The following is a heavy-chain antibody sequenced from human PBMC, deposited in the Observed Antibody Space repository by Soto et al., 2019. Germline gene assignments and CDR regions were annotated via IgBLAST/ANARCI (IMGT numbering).Heavy chain of an antibody. J-gene: IGHJ6*02. V-gene: IGHV3-30-3*01. D-gene: IGHD1-7*01. CDR2: ISYDGSNK. Sequence: GGSLRLSCAASGFTFSSYAMHWVRQAPGQGLEWVAVISYDGSNKYYEDSVKGSFTIARGKSKNTLYLQMNSLRAQDTAVYYCARERNWNYPRAYYYGMDVWGQGTTVTVSS. CDR1: GFTFSSYA. CDR3: ARERNWNYPRAYYYGMDV.